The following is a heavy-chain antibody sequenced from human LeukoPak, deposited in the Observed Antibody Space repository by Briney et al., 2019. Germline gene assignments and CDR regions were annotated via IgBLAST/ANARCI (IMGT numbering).Heavy chain of an antibody. CDR2: ISRNGGGT. J-gene: IGHJ4*02. CDR1: GFAFSTYA. V-gene: IGHV3-23*01. CDR3: ASPVCSGGSCYSSTTEFDY. Sequence: PGGSLRLSCLASGFAFSTYAMNWVRQAPGKGLEWVSAISRNGGGTYYADSVKGRFTISRDNSKNTLYLQMNSLRAEDTAVYYCASPVCSGGSCYSSTTEFDYWGQGTLVTVSS. D-gene: IGHD2-15*01.